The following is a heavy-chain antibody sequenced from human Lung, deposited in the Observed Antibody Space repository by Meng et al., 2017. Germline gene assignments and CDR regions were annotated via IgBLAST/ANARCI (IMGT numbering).Heavy chain of an antibody. CDR1: GGSFRDYY. CDR2: INHSGST. Sequence: VQRQPWGGGLVQTSETLSLTCVVPGGSFRDYYWSWIRQPPGKGLEWIGEINHSGSTNYNPSLESRATISVDTSQNNLSLKLSSVTAADSAVYYCARGPTTMAHDFDYWGQGTLVTVSS. J-gene: IGHJ4*02. CDR3: ARGPTTMAHDFDY. D-gene: IGHD4-11*01. V-gene: IGHV4-34*01.